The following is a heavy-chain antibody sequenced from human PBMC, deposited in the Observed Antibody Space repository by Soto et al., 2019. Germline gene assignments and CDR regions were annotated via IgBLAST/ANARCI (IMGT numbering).Heavy chain of an antibody. J-gene: IGHJ4*02. Sequence: EVQLVESGGGLVQPGGSLRLSCAASGFTVSSNYMSWVRQAPGKGLEWVSVIYSGGSTYYADSVKGRFTIFRDNSKNTLYLQMNSLRAEDTAVYYCARDPPHDYGDYFDYWGQGTLVTVSS. D-gene: IGHD4-17*01. CDR3: ARDPPHDYGDYFDY. V-gene: IGHV3-66*01. CDR1: GFTVSSNY. CDR2: IYSGGST.